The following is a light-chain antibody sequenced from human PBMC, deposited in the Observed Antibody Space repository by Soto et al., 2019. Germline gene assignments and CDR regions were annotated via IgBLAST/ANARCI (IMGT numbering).Light chain of an antibody. CDR2: KAS. CDR1: QSISSW. J-gene: IGKJ5*01. V-gene: IGKV1-5*03. CDR3: QQYLSYPIT. Sequence: DIQMTQSPSTLSASVGDRVTITCRASQSISSWLAWYQQKPGKAPKSLLYKASSLESGVPARFSGRGSGTEFTLTISSLQPDDFATYYCQQYLSYPITFGQGTRLEIK.